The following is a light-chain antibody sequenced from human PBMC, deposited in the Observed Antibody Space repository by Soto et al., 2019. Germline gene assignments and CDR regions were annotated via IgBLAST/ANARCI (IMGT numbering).Light chain of an antibody. Sequence: EIVLTQSPGTLSLSPGEGATLSCRASQSVSSSYLAWYQQTPGQAPRLLIYGASSRATGIPDRFSGSGSGTDFTLTISRLEPEDFAVYYCQQHGSSPITFGQRTRLEIK. CDR2: GAS. CDR3: QQHGSSPIT. V-gene: IGKV3-20*01. CDR1: QSVSSSY. J-gene: IGKJ5*01.